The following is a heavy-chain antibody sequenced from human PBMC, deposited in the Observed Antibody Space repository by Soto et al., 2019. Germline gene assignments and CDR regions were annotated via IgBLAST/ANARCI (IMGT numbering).Heavy chain of an antibody. CDR1: GCPISSSSYY. J-gene: IGHJ6*02. Sequence: SETLSLTCTVSGCPISSSSYYWGWIRQPPGKGLEWIGSIYYSGSTYYNPSLKSRVTMSVDTSKNQFSLKLSSVTAADTAVYYCARLPYYYDSSGYFVDGMDVWGQGTTVTVSS. D-gene: IGHD3-22*01. CDR2: IYYSGST. CDR3: ARLPYYYDSSGYFVDGMDV. V-gene: IGHV4-39*01.